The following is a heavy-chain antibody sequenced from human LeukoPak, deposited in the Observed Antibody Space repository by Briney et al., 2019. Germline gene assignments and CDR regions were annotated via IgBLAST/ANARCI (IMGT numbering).Heavy chain of an antibody. D-gene: IGHD3-10*01. Sequence: SETLSRTCTVSGHPISIGYYYEWIRQPPGKRLHWVGRSYRTGTTYQNPSLKNGAAISMDTSKHLFSLRLTFVTAADTAIYYCARESSYYGSGRTNLPYWFDPWGQGTLVTVSS. J-gene: IGHJ5*02. CDR2: SYRTGTT. CDR1: GHPISIGYY. V-gene: IGHV4-38-2*02. CDR3: ARESSYYGSGRTNLPYWFDP.